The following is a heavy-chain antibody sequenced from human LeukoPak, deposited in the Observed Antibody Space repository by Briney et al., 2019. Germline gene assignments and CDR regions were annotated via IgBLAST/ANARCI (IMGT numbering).Heavy chain of an antibody. D-gene: IGHD6-19*01. V-gene: IGHV4-39*01. CDR1: GGSISSSSYY. CDR3: ARIAVGVRRLGGVEGQLDDDY. Sequence: PSETLSLTCTVSGGSISSSSYYWGWIRQPPGKGLEWIGSIYYSGSTYYNPSLKSRVTISVDTSKNQFSLKLSSVTAADTAVYYCARIAVGVRRLGGVEGQLDDDYWGQGTLVTVSS. CDR2: IYYSGST. J-gene: IGHJ4*02.